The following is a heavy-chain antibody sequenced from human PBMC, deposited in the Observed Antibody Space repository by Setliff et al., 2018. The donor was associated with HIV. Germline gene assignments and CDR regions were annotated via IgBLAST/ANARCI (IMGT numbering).Heavy chain of an antibody. CDR2: VGGSDGAT. D-gene: IGHD1-26*01. V-gene: IGHV3-23*01. CDR1: GFTFSSYA. J-gene: IGHJ4*02. Sequence: PGGSLRLSCAASGFTFSSYAMSWVRQAPGKGLEWVSTVGGSDGATHYADSVKGRFTISRDNSKNTLYLQMNSLRAEDTAVYYCAKTLERKWEAFDGWGQGALVTAPQ. CDR3: AKTLERKWEAFDG.